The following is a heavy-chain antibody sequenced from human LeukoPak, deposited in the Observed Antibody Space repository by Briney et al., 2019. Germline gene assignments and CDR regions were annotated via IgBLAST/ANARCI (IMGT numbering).Heavy chain of an antibody. CDR3: ASNYYGSGSFDY. Sequence: GGSLRLPCAASGFTFSSYSMNWVRQAPGKGLEWVSSISSSSSYIYYADSVKGRFTISRDNAKNSLYLQMNSLRAEDTAVYYCASNYYGSGSFDYWGQGTLVTVSS. V-gene: IGHV3-21*01. CDR1: GFTFSSYS. CDR2: ISSSSSYI. J-gene: IGHJ4*02. D-gene: IGHD3-10*01.